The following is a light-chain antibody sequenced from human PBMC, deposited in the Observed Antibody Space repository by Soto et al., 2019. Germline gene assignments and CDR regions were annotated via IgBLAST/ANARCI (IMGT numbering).Light chain of an antibody. V-gene: IGKV3-11*01. CDR2: DAT. Sequence: EIVLTQSPATLSLSPGERATLSCRASQSVSNDLAWYQQKPGQTPRLLIYDATNRAIDIPARFSGSGSGTDFTLTISSLEPEDFAVYYCQQRSNWPPYTFGQGTKLEIK. CDR3: QQRSNWPPYT. J-gene: IGKJ2*01. CDR1: QSVSND.